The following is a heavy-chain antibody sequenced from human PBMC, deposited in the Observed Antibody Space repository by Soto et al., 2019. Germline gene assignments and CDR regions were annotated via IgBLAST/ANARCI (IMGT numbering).Heavy chain of an antibody. V-gene: IGHV4-31*03. CDR1: GGSISSGGYY. J-gene: IGHJ4*02. Sequence: SETLSLTCTVSGGSISSGGYYWSWNRQRPGKGLVWIGYIYYSGSTYYNPSLKSRVTISVDTSKNQFSLKLSSVTAADTAVYYCARTVGNYIDFWGQGTLVTVSS. D-gene: IGHD1-26*01. CDR3: ARTVGNYIDF. CDR2: IYYSGST.